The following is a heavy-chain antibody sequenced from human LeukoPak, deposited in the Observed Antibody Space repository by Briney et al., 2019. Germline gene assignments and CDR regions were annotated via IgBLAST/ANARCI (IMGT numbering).Heavy chain of an antibody. CDR1: GGSNSSSSYY. V-gene: IGHV4-39*01. CDR2: IYYSGST. J-gene: IGHJ3*02. CDR3: ARRPPAPSYDILTGYQGAFDI. D-gene: IGHD3-9*01. Sequence: SETLSLTCTVSGGSNSSSSYYWGWIRQPPGKGLEWIGSIYYSGSTYYNPSLKSRVTISVDTSKNQFSLKLSSVTAADTAVYYCARRPPAPSYDILTGYQGAFDIWGQGTMVTVSS.